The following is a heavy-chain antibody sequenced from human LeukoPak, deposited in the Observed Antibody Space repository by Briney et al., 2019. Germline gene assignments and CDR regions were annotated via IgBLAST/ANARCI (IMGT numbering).Heavy chain of an antibody. CDR2: IYNGGII. Sequence: SGALSLTRMVSRDSISRYYWCWIRPPAGQGLEWVGRIYNGGIITYNPSLQSQVTMSIDTSNNQYSLRLRFVTAADTAVYYCARDSGTTGEVKFDPWGRGTLATVS. D-gene: IGHD4-17*01. V-gene: IGHV4-4*07. J-gene: IGHJ5*02. CDR3: ARDSGTTGEVKFDP. CDR1: RDSISRYY.